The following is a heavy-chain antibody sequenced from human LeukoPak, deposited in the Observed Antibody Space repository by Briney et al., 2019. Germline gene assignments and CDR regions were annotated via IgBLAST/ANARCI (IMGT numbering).Heavy chain of an antibody. CDR3: ATVTGRMGATDFDY. D-gene: IGHD1-26*01. CDR1: GYTLTELS. J-gene: IGHJ4*02. V-gene: IGHV1-24*01. Sequence: ASVKVSCTVSGYTLTELSMHWVRQAPGKGLEWMGGFDPEDGETIYAQKFQGRVTMTEDTSTDTAYMELSSLRSEDTAVYYCATVTGRMGATDFDYWGQGTLVTVSS. CDR2: FDPEDGET.